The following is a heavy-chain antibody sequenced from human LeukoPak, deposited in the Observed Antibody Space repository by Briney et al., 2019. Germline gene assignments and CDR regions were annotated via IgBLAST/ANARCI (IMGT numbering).Heavy chain of an antibody. Sequence: GGSLRLSCVASGFFFSNYDMNWVRQVPGKGLEWVSYITTGSSTIQYADSVKGRFTVSRDNAKNSVYLQMNNLRAEDTGVYYCARDASNWKRWTHFDWWGQGTLVSVSS. D-gene: IGHD1-20*01. V-gene: IGHV3-48*04. CDR1: GFFFSNYD. J-gene: IGHJ4*02. CDR2: ITTGSSTI. CDR3: ARDASNWKRWTHFDW.